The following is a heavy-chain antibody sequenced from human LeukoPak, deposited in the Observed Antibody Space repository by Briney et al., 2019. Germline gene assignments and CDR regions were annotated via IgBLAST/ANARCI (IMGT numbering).Heavy chain of an antibody. D-gene: IGHD3-3*01. CDR1: GGTFSSYA. V-gene: IGHV1-69*05. CDR2: IIPIFGTA. Sequence: ASVKVSCKASGGTFSSYAISWVRQAPGQGLEWRGGIIPIFGTANYEQKFQGRVTITTDESTSTAYMELSSLRSEDTAVYYCARGDFWSGYYRAGDAFDIWGQGTMVTVSS. J-gene: IGHJ3*02. CDR3: ARGDFWSGYYRAGDAFDI.